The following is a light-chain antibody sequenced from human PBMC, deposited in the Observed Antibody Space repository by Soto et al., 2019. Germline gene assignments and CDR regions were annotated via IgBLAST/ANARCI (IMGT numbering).Light chain of an antibody. J-gene: IGKJ1*01. CDR2: KAS. Sequence: DIQMTQSPSTLSASVGDRVTITCRASQSISSWLAWYQQKPGKAPKLLIYKASSLESGVPSRFSGSGSGPEFTLTISSLQPDDFAPYYCKQYNSVWTFGQGTKVEIK. CDR3: KQYNSVWT. V-gene: IGKV1-5*03. CDR1: QSISSW.